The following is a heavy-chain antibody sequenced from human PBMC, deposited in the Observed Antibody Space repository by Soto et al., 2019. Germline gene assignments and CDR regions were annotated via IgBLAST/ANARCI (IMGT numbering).Heavy chain of an antibody. CDR3: ARDNGRVELGGNYYSVLDV. J-gene: IGHJ6*01. D-gene: IGHD3-3*02. V-gene: IGHV1-69*12. Sequence: QVQLEQSGAEVKKPGSSVKVSCRASGGTFSNSALSWVRQAPGQGLEWIGGIMPIFRTPDYAQKFQGRVTITADESAGAAGVEVRGLRGDDTAVYYCARDNGRVELGGNYYSVLDVWGQGTAVSVSS. CDR1: GGTFSNSA. CDR2: IMPIFRTP.